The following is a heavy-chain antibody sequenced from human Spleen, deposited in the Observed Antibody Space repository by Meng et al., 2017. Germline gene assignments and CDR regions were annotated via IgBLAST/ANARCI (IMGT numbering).Heavy chain of an antibody. CDR1: GFTFSGSA. D-gene: IGHD6-13*01. CDR2: IRSKTNSYAT. V-gene: IGHV3-73*01. Sequence: GESLKISCAASGFTFSGSAMHWVRQASGKGLEWVGRIRSKTNSYATEYAESVKGRFTISREDSKNTAYLQMNSLKTEDTAVYYCTRLGIAAAGGDYWGQGTLVTVSS. CDR3: TRLGIAAAGGDY. J-gene: IGHJ4*02.